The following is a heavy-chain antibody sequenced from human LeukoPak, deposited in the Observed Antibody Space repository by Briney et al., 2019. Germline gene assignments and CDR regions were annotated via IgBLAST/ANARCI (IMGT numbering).Heavy chain of an antibody. CDR1: GFTVSSNY. J-gene: IGHJ5*02. CDR3: ATRTTYYYGSGSYNA. D-gene: IGHD3-10*01. Sequence: PGGSLRLSCAASGFTVSSNYMSWVRQAPGKGLEWVSVIYSGGSTYYADSVKGRFTISRDNSKNTLYLQMNSLRAEDTAVYYCATRTTYYYGSGSYNAWGQGTLVTVSS. V-gene: IGHV3-66*01. CDR2: IYSGGST.